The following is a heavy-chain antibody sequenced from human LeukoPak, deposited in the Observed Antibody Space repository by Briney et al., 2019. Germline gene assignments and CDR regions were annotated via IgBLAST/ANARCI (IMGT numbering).Heavy chain of an antibody. CDR1: GGSISSSSHY. Sequence: SETLSLTCAVSGGSISSSSHYWGWVRQPPGTGLECIGSIFYSGLTYYNPSLKSRVTISVDTSKNQFSLKVNSVTAADTATYYCAREVAAGSYRGFDYWGQGTLVTVSS. V-gene: IGHV4-39*07. D-gene: IGHD6-19*01. J-gene: IGHJ4*02. CDR2: IFYSGLT. CDR3: AREVAAGSYRGFDY.